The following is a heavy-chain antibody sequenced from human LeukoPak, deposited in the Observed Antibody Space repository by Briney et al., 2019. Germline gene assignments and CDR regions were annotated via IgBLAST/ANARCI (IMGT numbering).Heavy chain of an antibody. CDR3: ASGRDFWSGYWVDY. D-gene: IGHD3-3*01. V-gene: IGHV4-39*07. CDR2: INHSGST. Sequence: SETLSLTCTVSGGSISSSSYYWSWIRQPPGKGLEWIGEINHSGSTNYNPSLKSRVTISVDTSKNQFSLKLSSVTAADTAVYYCASGRDFWSGYWVDYWGQGTLVTVSS. CDR1: GGSISSSSYY. J-gene: IGHJ4*02.